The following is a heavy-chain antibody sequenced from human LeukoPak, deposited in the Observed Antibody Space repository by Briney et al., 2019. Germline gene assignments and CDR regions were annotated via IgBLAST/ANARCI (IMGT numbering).Heavy chain of an antibody. CDR3: ARDGNYDFWRGPAYYFDY. CDR2: IWYDGSNK. V-gene: IGHV3-33*01. J-gene: IGHJ4*02. CDR1: GFTFSSYG. Sequence: GGSLRLSCAASGFTFSSYGMHGVRQAPGKGLEWVAVIWYDGSNKYYADSVKGRFTISRDNSKNTLYLQMNSLRAEDTAVYYCARDGNYDFWRGPAYYFDYWGQGTLVTVSS. D-gene: IGHD3-3*01.